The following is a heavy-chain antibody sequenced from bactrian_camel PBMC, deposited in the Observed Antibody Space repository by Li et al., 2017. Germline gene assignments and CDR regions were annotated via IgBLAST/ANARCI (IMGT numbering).Heavy chain of an antibody. J-gene: IGHJ4*01. Sequence: HVQLVESGGGSVHAGGSLRLSCTASGYILGHYCLAWFRKVPGKEREGVANIAGDGVTSYADFVKGRFTLSKDNAANTLYLRMNSLKPEDTGMYYCAANLNSGGVCGLPNVPYFPYRGQGTQVTVS. D-gene: IGHD2*01. CDR2: IAGDGVT. CDR1: GYILGHYC. CDR3: AANLNSGGVCGLPNVPYFPY. V-gene: IGHV3S53*01.